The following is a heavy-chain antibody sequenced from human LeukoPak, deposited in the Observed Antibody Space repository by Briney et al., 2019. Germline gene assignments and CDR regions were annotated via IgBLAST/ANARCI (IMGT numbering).Heavy chain of an antibody. CDR3: ARAKPRFNWYFDL. Sequence: LSLTCTVSGGSISSDHWNWIRQPPGKGLEWVSYISSSSSYTNYADSVKGRFTISRDNAKNSLYLQMNSLRAEDTAVYYCARAKPRFNWYFDLWGRGTLVTASS. D-gene: IGHD3-3*01. V-gene: IGHV3-11*06. J-gene: IGHJ2*01. CDR2: ISSSSSYT. CDR1: GGSISSDH.